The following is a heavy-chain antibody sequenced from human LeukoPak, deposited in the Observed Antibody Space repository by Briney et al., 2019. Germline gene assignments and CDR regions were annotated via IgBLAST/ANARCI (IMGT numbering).Heavy chain of an antibody. J-gene: IGHJ3*02. CDR2: INPNSGGT. Sequence: ASVTVSSTASGYTFTVYYMHWVRQAPGQGLEWMGWINPNSGGTNYAQKFQGRVTMTRDTSISTAYMELSRLRSDDTAVYYCARGAYSSSWGRLWDIWGQGTMVTVSS. D-gene: IGHD6-13*01. CDR1: GYTFTVYY. V-gene: IGHV1-2*02. CDR3: ARGAYSSSWGRLWDI.